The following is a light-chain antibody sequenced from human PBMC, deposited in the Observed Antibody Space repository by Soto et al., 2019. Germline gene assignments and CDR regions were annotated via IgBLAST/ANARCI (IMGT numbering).Light chain of an antibody. CDR2: VNS. Sequence: QAVLTQPPSVSGAPGQRVTISCTGRSSNIGAGYDVHWYQQLPGTAPKLLIYVNSNRPSGVPDRFSGSKSGTSASLAITGLQAEDEADYYCQSYDSSLSAVVFGGGTKVTVL. CDR3: QSYDSSLSAVV. J-gene: IGLJ2*01. CDR1: SSNIGAGYD. V-gene: IGLV1-40*01.